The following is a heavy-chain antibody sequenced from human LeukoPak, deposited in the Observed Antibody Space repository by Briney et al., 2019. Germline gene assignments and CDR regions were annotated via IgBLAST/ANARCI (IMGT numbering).Heavy chain of an antibody. CDR1: AFTFSSYD. J-gene: IGHJ5*02. Sequence: GGSLRLSCTGSAFTFSSYDMHWVRQAPGKGLEWVAHIKRDGSQKYYLDSVKGRFTISRDNAKNSLYLQMNSLRVEDTAVYYCARLGLEVGGPNWFDPWGQGTLVTVSS. V-gene: IGHV3-7*01. D-gene: IGHD1-1*01. CDR3: ARLGLEVGGPNWFDP. CDR2: IKRDGSQK.